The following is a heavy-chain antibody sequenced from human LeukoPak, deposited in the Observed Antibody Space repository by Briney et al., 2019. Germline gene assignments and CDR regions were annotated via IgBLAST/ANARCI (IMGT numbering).Heavy chain of an antibody. CDR2: INAGNGNT. CDR3: ARSILVVPVASHYNYGVDV. J-gene: IGHJ6*02. Sequence: ASVKVSCKASGGTLSSYAISWVRLAPGQRLEWMGWINAGNGNTRYSQKFQGGVTITRDTSASTAYMELSSLRSEDTAVYYCARSILVVPVASHYNYGVDVWGQGTTVTVSS. CDR1: GGTLSSYA. D-gene: IGHD2-21*01. V-gene: IGHV1-3*01.